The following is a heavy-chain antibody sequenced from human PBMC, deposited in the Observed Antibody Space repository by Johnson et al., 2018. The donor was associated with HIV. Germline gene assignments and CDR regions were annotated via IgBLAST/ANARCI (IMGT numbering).Heavy chain of an antibody. D-gene: IGHD2-21*01. CDR2: IRYGGNNE. Sequence: QVQLVESGGGVVQPGRSLRLSCAASGFTFSSYGMHWVRQAPGKGLEWVAFIRYGGNNEDYADSVKGRFTISRDNPKNTLYLQMNSLRAEDTAVYYFAKDQGDEAFDIWGQGTMVTVSS. CDR1: GFTFSSYG. V-gene: IGHV3-30*02. CDR3: AKDQGDEAFDI. J-gene: IGHJ3*02.